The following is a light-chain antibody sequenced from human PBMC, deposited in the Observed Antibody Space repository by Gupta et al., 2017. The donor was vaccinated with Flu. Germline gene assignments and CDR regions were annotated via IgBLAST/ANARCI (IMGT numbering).Light chain of an antibody. CDR3: HQTKTLPFT. CDR2: YSS. J-gene: IGKJ4*01. CDR1: QNIDDK. Sequence: LLPPSSDLQSVTPNEKVTLTCRASQNIDDKLHWYQQMGDKSPMLLIQYSSQASTGVPSRFSGSGFGTVFTLTIETLEAEDAATYYCHQTKTLPFTFGGGTKVEI. V-gene: IGKV6-21*01.